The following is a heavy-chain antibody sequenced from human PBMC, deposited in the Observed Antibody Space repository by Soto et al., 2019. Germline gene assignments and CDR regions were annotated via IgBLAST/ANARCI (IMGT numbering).Heavy chain of an antibody. CDR2: INAGNGNT. J-gene: IGHJ4*02. CDR1: GYTFTSYG. CDR3: ASQFGYYGGNSHFDY. Sequence: ASVKVSCKASGYTFTSYGIHWVRQAPGQRLEWTGWINAGNGNTKYSEKFQGRVTISVDTSKNQFSLKLSSVTAADTAVYYCASQFGYYGGNSHFDYWGQGTLVTVSS. V-gene: IGHV1-3*01. D-gene: IGHD4-17*01.